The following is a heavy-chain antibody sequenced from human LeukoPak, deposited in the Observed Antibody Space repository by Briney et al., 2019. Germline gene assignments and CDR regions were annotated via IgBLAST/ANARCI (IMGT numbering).Heavy chain of an antibody. CDR3: ATHLAVAGSFDY. CDR1: GYSFTSYW. J-gene: IGHJ4*02. D-gene: IGHD6-19*01. CDR2: IYPADSDT. Sequence: GESLKISYKGSGYSFTSYWIGWVRQMPGKGLEYMGIIYPADSDTRYSPSFQGQVTISADKSISTAYLQWSSLRASDTAIYYCATHLAVAGSFDYWGQGTLVTVSS. V-gene: IGHV5-51*01.